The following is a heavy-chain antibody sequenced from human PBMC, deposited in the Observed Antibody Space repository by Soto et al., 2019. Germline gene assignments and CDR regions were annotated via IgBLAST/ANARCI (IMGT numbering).Heavy chain of an antibody. D-gene: IGHD2-2*01. J-gene: IGHJ4*02. CDR3: ARSFAGCSTTSCPYFDF. Sequence: GGSLRLSCTGSGFTFGDYAVNWVRQAPGKGLEWVGFIRSEAYGGTPEYGASARDIFVISRDDSKSIAYLQMNSLKTEDTAVYYCARSFAGCSTTSCPYFDFWAQGALVTVSS. CDR2: IRSEAYGGTP. V-gene: IGHV3-49*04. CDR1: GFTFGDYA.